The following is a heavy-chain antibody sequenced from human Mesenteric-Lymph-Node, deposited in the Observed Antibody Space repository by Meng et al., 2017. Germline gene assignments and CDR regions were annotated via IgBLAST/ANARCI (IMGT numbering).Heavy chain of an antibody. J-gene: IGHJ4*02. CDR3: ARDGSSWYRFDY. V-gene: IGHV3-48*03. CDR1: GFTFSSYD. Sequence: GESLKISCSASGFTFSSYDMTWVRQAPGKGLEWLSYISSSGSTISYADSVKGRFTSSRDNAKNSLYLQMNSLRAEDTAVYYCARDGSSWYRFDYWGQGTLVTVSS. D-gene: IGHD6-13*01. CDR2: ISSSGSTI.